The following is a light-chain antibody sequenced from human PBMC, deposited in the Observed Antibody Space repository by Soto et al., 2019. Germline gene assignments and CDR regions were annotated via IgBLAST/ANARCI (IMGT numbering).Light chain of an antibody. Sequence: DIQMTQSPSSLSASVGYTVTITCRASQGISSDLAWYQQKPGKVPKLLIYAASTLQSGVPSRFSGSASCTDFTLTISRLQPEDVGTYYWQKYNSAPLTFGGGTKVEIK. CDR2: AAS. J-gene: IGKJ4*02. V-gene: IGKV1-27*01. CDR1: QGISSD. CDR3: QKYNSAPLT.